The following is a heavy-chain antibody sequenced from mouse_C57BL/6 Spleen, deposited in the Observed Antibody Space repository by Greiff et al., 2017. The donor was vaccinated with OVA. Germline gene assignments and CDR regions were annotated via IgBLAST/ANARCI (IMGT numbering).Heavy chain of an antibody. J-gene: IGHJ4*01. V-gene: IGHV1-61*01. CDR3: ARLGRGYAMDY. Sequence: QVQLQQPGAELVRPGSSVKLSCKASGYTFTSYWMDWVKQRPGQGLEWIGNIYPSDSETHYNQKFKDKATLTVDKSSITAYMQLSSLTSEDSAVYYCARLGRGYAMDYWGQGTSVTVSS. CDR1: GYTFTSYW. D-gene: IGHD3-3*01. CDR2: IYPSDSET.